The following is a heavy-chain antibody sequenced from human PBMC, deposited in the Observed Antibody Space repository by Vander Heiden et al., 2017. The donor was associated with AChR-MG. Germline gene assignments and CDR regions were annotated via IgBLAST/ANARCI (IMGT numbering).Heavy chain of an antibody. Sequence: QVQLQESGPGLVKPSQTLSLTCLVSGGSISSVGYYWNWIRQYPGKGLECIGYIYYTGNTFYNPSLESRVTISIDTSQNQFSLKLASVTAADTAIYYCARRTIREVSGWFFDYWGQGTLVTVSS. CDR3: ARRTIREVSGWFFDY. CDR2: IYYTGNT. J-gene: IGHJ4*02. CDR1: GGSISSVGYY. V-gene: IGHV4-31*03. D-gene: IGHD6-19*01.